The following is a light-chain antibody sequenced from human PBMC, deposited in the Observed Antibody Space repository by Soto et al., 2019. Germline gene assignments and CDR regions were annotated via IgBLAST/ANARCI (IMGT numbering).Light chain of an antibody. CDR3: ATWDDSLNGWV. CDR2: SNN. CDR1: SSNIGSNT. Sequence: QSVLTQPPAVSETPGQRVTISCSGSSSNIGSNTVNWYQQLPGTAPKLLIYSNNQRPSGVPDRFSGSKSGTSASLAISGLQSEDEADYYCATWDDSLNGWVFGGGTQLTVL. J-gene: IGLJ3*02. V-gene: IGLV1-44*01.